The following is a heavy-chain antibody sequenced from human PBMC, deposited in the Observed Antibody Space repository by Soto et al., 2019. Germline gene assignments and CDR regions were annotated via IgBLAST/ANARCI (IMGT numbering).Heavy chain of an antibody. V-gene: IGHV3-30-3*01. J-gene: IGHJ4*02. CDR1: GFTFSSYA. CDR3: ARERTDSSSPFDY. Sequence: VGSLRLSCAASGFTFSSYAMHWVRQAPGKGLEWVAVISYDGSNKYYADSVKGRFTISRDNSKNTLYLQMNSLRAEDTAVYYCARERTDSSSPFDYWGQGTLVTVSS. CDR2: ISYDGSNK. D-gene: IGHD6-6*01.